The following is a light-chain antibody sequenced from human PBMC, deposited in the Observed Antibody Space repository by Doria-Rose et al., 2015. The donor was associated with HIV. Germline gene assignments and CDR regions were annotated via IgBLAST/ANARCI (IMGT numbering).Light chain of an antibody. CDR3: HQYGTSWT. CDR1: QSFSSTY. V-gene: IGKV3-20*01. Sequence: TQSPGTLSLSPGERATLSCRASQSFSSTYLAWYQQKPGQAPSLLIYDGSTRATGIPDRFSASVSGTDFTLTINRLKPEDFALYYCHQYGTSWTFGQGTKVEI. J-gene: IGKJ1*01. CDR2: DGS.